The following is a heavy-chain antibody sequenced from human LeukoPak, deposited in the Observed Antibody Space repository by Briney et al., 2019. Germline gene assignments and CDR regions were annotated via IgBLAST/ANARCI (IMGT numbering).Heavy chain of an antibody. D-gene: IGHD4-17*01. Sequence: SETLSLTCTVSGGSISSYYWSWIRQPPGKGLEWIGYIYYSGSTNYNPSLKSRVTISVDTSKNQFSLKLSSVTAADTAVYYCARDRPYGDYYYGMDVWGQGTTVTVSS. CDR2: IYYSGST. CDR3: ARDRPYGDYYYGMDV. V-gene: IGHV4-59*01. CDR1: GGSISSYY. J-gene: IGHJ6*02.